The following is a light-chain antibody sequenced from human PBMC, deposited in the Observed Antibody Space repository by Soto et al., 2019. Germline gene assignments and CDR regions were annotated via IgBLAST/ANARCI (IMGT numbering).Light chain of an antibody. V-gene: IGKV3-20*01. CDR1: PSVSSSY. Sequence: EIVLTQSPGTLSLSPGERATLSCRASPSVSSSYLAWYQQKPGQAPRLLIYGASSRATGIPDRFSGSGSGTDFTLTISRLEPEDFAVYYCQQYDTSPLTFGGGTKVEI. CDR2: GAS. CDR3: QQYDTSPLT. J-gene: IGKJ4*01.